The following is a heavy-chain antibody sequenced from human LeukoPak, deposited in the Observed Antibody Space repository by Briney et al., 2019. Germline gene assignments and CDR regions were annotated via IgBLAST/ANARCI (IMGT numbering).Heavy chain of an antibody. CDR1: GYTFTGYY. V-gene: IGHV1-46*03. D-gene: IGHD1-7*01. CDR2: INPSGGST. J-gene: IGHJ4*02. CDR3: ARVGTFADY. Sequence: ASVKVSCKASGYTFTGYYIHWVRQAPGQGLEWMGIINPSGGSTSYAQKFQGRVTMTRDTSTSTVYMYLSSLRSEDTAMYYCARVGTFADYWGQGTLVTVSS.